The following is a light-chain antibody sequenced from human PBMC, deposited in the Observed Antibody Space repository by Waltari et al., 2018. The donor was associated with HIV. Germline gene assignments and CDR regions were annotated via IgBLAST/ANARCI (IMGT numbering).Light chain of an antibody. CDR2: STY. J-gene: IGLJ3*02. V-gene: IGLV1-47*02. CDR1: SPNIGSNH. CDR3: AVWDVSLNGRV. Sequence: QSVLSQPPSASGTPGQRVTFPCSGSSPNIGSNHVYWYQQFPLPGVTRLIYSTYQLPSGVPDRFSGSKSGTSASRAIGGRRSEDEADYDCAVWDVSLNGRVFGGGTKLTVL.